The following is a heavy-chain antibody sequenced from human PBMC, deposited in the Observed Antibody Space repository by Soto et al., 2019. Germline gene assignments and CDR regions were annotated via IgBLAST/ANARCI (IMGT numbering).Heavy chain of an antibody. CDR2: IIPIFGTT. CDR1: GVTFSRYG. CDR3: ARTYYQWEALHYFDF. D-gene: IGHD1-26*01. J-gene: IGHJ4*02. Sequence: QVQLVQSGAEVKKPGSSVKVSCTASGVTFSRYGFTWVRQAPGQGFQWIGGIIPIFGTTHYEQNFQGRLSITADESTSTVYMELSSLSSDDTAIYFCARTYYQWEALHYFDFWGQGTLVTVSS. V-gene: IGHV1-69*01.